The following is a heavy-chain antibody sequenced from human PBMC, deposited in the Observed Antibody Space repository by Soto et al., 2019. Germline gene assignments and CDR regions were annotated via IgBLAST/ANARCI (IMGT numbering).Heavy chain of an antibody. J-gene: IGHJ4*02. Sequence: EVQLLESGGRLVQPGGSLRLSCAASKFSFSTYAMSWVRQAPGKGLGWVSAISNSGDNTYYTESVKGRFTISRDNSKNTLYLQMNSLTADDTAVYYCAKGRGGAYGGSFAYWGQGTQVTVSS. V-gene: IGHV3-23*01. CDR3: AKGRGGAYGGSFAY. CDR2: ISNSGDNT. CDR1: KFSFSTYA. D-gene: IGHD4-17*01.